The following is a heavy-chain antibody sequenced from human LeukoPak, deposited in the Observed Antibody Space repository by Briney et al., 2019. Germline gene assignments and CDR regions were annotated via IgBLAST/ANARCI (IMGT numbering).Heavy chain of an antibody. CDR3: ARRGTLYNYDFWSGQIDY. CDR1: GYSISSGYY. D-gene: IGHD3-3*01. V-gene: IGHV4-38-2*02. CDR2: IYHSGST. J-gene: IGHJ4*02. Sequence: SETLSLTCTVSGYSISSGYYWGWIRQPPGKGLEWIGSIYHSGSTYYSPSLKSRVTISVDTSKNQFSLKLSSVTAADTAVYYCARRGTLYNYDFWSGQIDYWGQGTLVTVSS.